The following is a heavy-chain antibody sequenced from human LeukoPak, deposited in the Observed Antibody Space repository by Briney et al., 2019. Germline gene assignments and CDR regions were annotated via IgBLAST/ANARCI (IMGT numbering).Heavy chain of an antibody. CDR3: AKEYYDFWSGYYYFDY. CDR1: GFTFSSYW. CDR2: INSDGSST. V-gene: IGHV3-74*01. Sequence: GGSLRLSCAASGFTFSSYWMHWVRQAPGKGLVWVSRINSDGSSTTYADSVKGRFTISRDNSKNTLYLQMNSLRAEDTAVYYCAKEYYDFWSGYYYFDYWGQGTLVTVSS. J-gene: IGHJ4*02. D-gene: IGHD3-3*01.